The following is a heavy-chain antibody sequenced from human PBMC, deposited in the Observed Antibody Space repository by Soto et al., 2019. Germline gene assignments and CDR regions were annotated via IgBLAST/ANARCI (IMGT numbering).Heavy chain of an antibody. V-gene: IGHV3-23*01. J-gene: IGHJ3*02. CDR2: ISGSGGTT. Sequence: EVQLWESGGGLVQPGGSLRLSCAASGFTFSSYAMSWVRQAPGKGLEWVSAISGSGGTTYYADSVKGRFTFSRDNSKNTLYLQMNSLRAEYTAVYYCATTANGWFSAFDIWGQGTMVTVSS. CDR3: ATTANGWFSAFDI. D-gene: IGHD6-19*01. CDR1: GFTFSSYA.